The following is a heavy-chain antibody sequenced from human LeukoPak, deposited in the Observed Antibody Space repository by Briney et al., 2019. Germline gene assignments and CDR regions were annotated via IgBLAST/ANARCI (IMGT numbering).Heavy chain of an antibody. V-gene: IGHV4-39*07. D-gene: IGHD2-15*01. Sequence: SETLSLTCTVSGGSISSSSYYWSWIRQPPGKGLEWIGEINHSGSTNYNPSLKSRVTISVDTSKNQFSLKLSSVTAADTAVYYCARGRQTAAGDIWDPEDGDYFDYWGQGTLVTVSS. CDR2: INHSGST. CDR3: ARGRQTAAGDIWDPEDGDYFDY. J-gene: IGHJ4*02. CDR1: GGSISSSSYY.